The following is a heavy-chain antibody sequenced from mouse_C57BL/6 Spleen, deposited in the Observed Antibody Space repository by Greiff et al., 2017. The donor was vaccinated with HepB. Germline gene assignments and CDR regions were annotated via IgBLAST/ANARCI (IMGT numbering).Heavy chain of an antibody. CDR1: GYTFTDYY. CDR3: ARYRTVVRYFDV. Sequence: VQLQQSGAELVRPGASVKLSCKASGYTFTDYYINWVKQRPGQGLEWIARIYPGSGNTYYNEKFKGKATLTAEKSSSTAYMQLSSLTSEDSAVYFCARYRTVVRYFDVWGTGTTVTVSS. D-gene: IGHD1-1*01. J-gene: IGHJ1*03. CDR2: IYPGSGNT. V-gene: IGHV1-76*01.